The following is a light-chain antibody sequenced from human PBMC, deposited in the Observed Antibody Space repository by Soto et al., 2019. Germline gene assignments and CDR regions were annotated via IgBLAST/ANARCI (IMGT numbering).Light chain of an antibody. CDR3: QQRKKWPYT. V-gene: IGKV3-11*01. CDR1: ESVANY. Sequence: DIVLTQSPATLSLSPGARATLSCRASESVANYLLWFQQRPGQAPRLLIYDASTRASGIPARFSASGSGADFTLTISRLETEDFAVYFCQQRKKWPYTFGQGTKVDSK. CDR2: DAS. J-gene: IGKJ2*01.